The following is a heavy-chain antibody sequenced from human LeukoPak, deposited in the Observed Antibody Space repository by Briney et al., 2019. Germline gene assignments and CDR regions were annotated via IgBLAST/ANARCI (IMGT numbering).Heavy chain of an antibody. J-gene: IGHJ3*02. CDR2: IYSSGST. V-gene: IGHV4-4*07. Sequence: PSETLSLTCTVSGGSISSYYWSWIRQPAGKGLEWIGRIYSSGSTNYNPSLKSRVTMSVDTSKNQFSLKLTSVTAADTAVYYCARDFIFDSSSWYGDLDAFDIWGQGTMVTVSS. D-gene: IGHD6-13*01. CDR1: GGSISSYY. CDR3: ARDFIFDSSSWYGDLDAFDI.